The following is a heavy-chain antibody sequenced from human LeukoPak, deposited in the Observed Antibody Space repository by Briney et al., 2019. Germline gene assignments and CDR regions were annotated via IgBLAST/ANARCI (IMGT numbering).Heavy chain of an antibody. CDR1: GFTFSSYW. Sequence: GGSLRLSCAASGFTFSSYWMHWVRQAPGKGLVWVSRINSDGSSINYADSVKGRFTISRDNAKNTLYLQMNSLRVEDTAVYYCVRDRGGYNYVAWGQGTLVTVSS. J-gene: IGHJ5*02. D-gene: IGHD5-24*01. V-gene: IGHV3-74*01. CDR2: INSDGSSI. CDR3: VRDRGGYNYVA.